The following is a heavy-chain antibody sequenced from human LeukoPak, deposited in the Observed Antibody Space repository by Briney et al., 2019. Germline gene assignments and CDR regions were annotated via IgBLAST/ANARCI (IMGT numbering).Heavy chain of an antibody. CDR2: ISYDGSDK. Sequence: GGSLILSCAASRFTFSSYGMHWVRQAPGKGLEWVAVISYDGSDKYYADSVKGRFTISRDTSKNTLYLQMNSLRAEDTAVYYCAKDRLAGGNFYFDYWGQGTLVTVSS. CDR3: AKDRLAGGNFYFDY. D-gene: IGHD3-16*01. CDR1: RFTFSSYG. V-gene: IGHV3-30*18. J-gene: IGHJ4*02.